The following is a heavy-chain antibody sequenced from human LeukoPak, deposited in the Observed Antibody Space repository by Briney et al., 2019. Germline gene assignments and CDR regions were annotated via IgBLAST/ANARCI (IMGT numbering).Heavy chain of an antibody. CDR1: GYTFTSYA. CDR2: INTNTGNP. V-gene: IGHV7-4-1*02. Sequence: ASVKVSCKASGYTFTSYAMNWVRQAPGQGLEWMGWINTNTGNPTYAQGFTGRFVFSLDTSVSTAYLQISSLKAEDTAVYYCAREGPPYNWNDGVWFDPWGQGTLVTVSS. D-gene: IGHD1-1*01. CDR3: AREGPPYNWNDGVWFDP. J-gene: IGHJ5*02.